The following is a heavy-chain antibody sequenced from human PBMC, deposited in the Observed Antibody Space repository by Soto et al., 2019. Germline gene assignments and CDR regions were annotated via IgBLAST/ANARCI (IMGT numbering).Heavy chain of an antibody. CDR2: INAGNDNT. D-gene: IGHD2-15*01. Sequence: QVPLVQSGAEVKKPGASVKVSCKASGYTFTSYSIHWVRQAPGQRLEWMGWINAGNDNTKYSQKFQGRVTITRDTSASTAYMELSSLRSEDTAMYYCARDILVAVVTPRSAFDIWGQGTMVTVSS. CDR1: GYTFTSYS. CDR3: ARDILVAVVTPRSAFDI. V-gene: IGHV1-3*01. J-gene: IGHJ3*02.